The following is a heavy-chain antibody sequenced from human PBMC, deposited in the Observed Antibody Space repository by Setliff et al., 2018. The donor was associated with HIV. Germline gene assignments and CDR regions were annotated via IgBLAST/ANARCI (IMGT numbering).Heavy chain of an antibody. J-gene: IGHJ3*02. CDR2: LSGDNGNT. V-gene: IGHV1-18*01. Sequence: ASVKVSCKASGYTFSSYGVNWVRQAPRQGLEWMGSLSGDNGNTKYAQKFQGRVIMTTDTSTSTAYMGLRSLRSDDTAVYYCARTPLRITMIVVVLGVDIWGQGTLVTVSS. D-gene: IGHD3-22*01. CDR1: GYTFSSYG. CDR3: ARTPLRITMIVVVLGVDI.